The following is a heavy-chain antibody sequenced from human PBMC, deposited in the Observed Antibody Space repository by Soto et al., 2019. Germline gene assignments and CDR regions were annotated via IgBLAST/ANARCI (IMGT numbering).Heavy chain of an antibody. D-gene: IGHD6-19*01. CDR3: ATLQW. J-gene: IGHJ4*02. Sequence: EVQLMESGGDLVQPGGSLRLSCAASGFSFTSYSMNWVRQAPGKGLEWVSYISMSGSTRYYADSVKGRFTISRDNAKNSLYLQMHSLRDDDTAVYYCATLQWWGQGTLVTVSS. CDR1: GFSFTSYS. V-gene: IGHV3-48*02. CDR2: ISMSGSTR.